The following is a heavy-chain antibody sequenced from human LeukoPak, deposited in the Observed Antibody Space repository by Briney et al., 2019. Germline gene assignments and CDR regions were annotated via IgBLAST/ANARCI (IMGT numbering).Heavy chain of an antibody. CDR2: IYSYGST. CDR3: AKGEGRYKQWLVTPSFDY. Sequence: GGSLRLSCAASGFTVSSNYMSWVRQAPGKGLEGVSVIYSYGSTYYADSVKGRFTISRDNSKNTLYLQMNSLRAEDTAVYYCAKGEGRYKQWLVTPSFDYWGQGTLVTVSS. D-gene: IGHD6-19*01. CDR1: GFTVSSNY. V-gene: IGHV3-53*01. J-gene: IGHJ4*02.